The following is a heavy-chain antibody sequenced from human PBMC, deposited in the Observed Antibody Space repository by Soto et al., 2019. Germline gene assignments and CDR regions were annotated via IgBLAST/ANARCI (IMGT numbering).Heavy chain of an antibody. CDR2: IWYDGSNK. CDR3: ARETSTAFDI. J-gene: IGHJ3*02. CDR1: GFTFSSYG. Sequence: QVQLVESGGGVVQPGRSLRLSCAASGFTFSSYGMHWVRQAPGKGLEWVAVIWYDGSNKYYADSVKGRFTISRDNSKNTLYLQMNSLRAEDTAVDYCARETSTAFDIWGQGTMVTVSS. V-gene: IGHV3-33*01.